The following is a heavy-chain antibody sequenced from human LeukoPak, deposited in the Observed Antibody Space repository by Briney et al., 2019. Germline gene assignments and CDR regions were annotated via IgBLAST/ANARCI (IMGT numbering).Heavy chain of an antibody. D-gene: IGHD2-2*01. CDR2: LHYSGST. CDR1: GGSISSSSYY. CDR3: ASRGYCSSTSCHFDY. Sequence: SETLSLTCTVSGGSISSSSYYWGWIRQPPGKGLEWIGSLHYSGSTHYNSSLKSRVTISVGTSKNQFSLKLTSVTAADTAVYYCASRGYCSSTSCHFDYWGQGTLVTVSS. J-gene: IGHJ4*02. V-gene: IGHV4-39*07.